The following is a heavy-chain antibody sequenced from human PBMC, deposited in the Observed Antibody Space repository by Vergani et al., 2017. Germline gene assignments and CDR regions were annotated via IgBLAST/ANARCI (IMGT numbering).Heavy chain of an antibody. Sequence: QMQLQESGPGRVKASETLSLTCTVPGDSIISRSYYWGWIRQPPGKGLEWIGSIYNSGNGDSSSSLKSRVTISADTSKNQFSLRLTSVTAADTAVYYCASGKYYSDSTSPFRGWYFDVWGRGTLVTVPS. CDR1: GDSIISRSYY. V-gene: IGHV4-39*01. CDR3: ASGKYYSDSTSPFRGWYFDV. D-gene: IGHD3-16*01. J-gene: IGHJ2*01. CDR2: IYNSGNG.